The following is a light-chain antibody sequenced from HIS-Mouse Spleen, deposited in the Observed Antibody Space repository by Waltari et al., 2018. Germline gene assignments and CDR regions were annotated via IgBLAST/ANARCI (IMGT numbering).Light chain of an antibody. V-gene: IGLV2-14*03. CDR3: SSYTGSSTVV. Sequence: QSALTQPASVSGSPGQSITISCTGTSSDVGGYNYVSWYQQHPGKAPKLMFYDVSNRPSGVSNRFSGSKSGNTASLTISGLQAEDEADYYCSSYTGSSTVVFGGGTKLTVL. J-gene: IGLJ2*01. CDR1: SSDVGGYNY. CDR2: DVS.